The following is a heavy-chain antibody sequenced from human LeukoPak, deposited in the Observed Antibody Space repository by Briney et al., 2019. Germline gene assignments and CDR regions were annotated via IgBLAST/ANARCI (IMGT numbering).Heavy chain of an antibody. V-gene: IGHV3-7*01. Sequence: GGSLRLFCAASGFTFSSYWMSWVREAPGKGLEWVANIKQDGSGKYYVDSVKGRFTISRDNAKNTLYLQMNSLRAEDTAVYYCARRMKDPGAFDIWGQGTMVTVSS. J-gene: IGHJ3*02. CDR1: GFTFSSYW. CDR2: IKQDGSGK. CDR3: ARRMKDPGAFDI.